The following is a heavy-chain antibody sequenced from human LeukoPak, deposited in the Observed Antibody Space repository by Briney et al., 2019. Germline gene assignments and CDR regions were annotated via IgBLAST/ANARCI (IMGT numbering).Heavy chain of an antibody. CDR2: LYSGGST. J-gene: IGHJ4*02. CDR3: ARSPYPDYFDY. Sequence: PGGSLRLSCAASGFTVSSSYMSWVRQAPGKGLEWVSILYSGGSTYYADSVKGRFTISRHISKNTLSLQMNSLRAEDTAVYYCARSPYPDYFDYWGQGTLVTVSS. V-gene: IGHV3-53*04. CDR1: GFTVSSSY.